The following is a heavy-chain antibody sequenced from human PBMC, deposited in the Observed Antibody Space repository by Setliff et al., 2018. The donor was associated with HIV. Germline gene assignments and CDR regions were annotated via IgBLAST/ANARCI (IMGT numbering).Heavy chain of an antibody. V-gene: IGHV1-3*01. D-gene: IGHD6-6*01. Sequence: ASVKVSCKASGYTFTSYAMHWVRQAPGQRLEWMGWINAGNGNTKYSQKFQGRVTITRDTSASTAYMELSSLRSEDTAVYYCARGFSVNSSSDPLLNWFDPWGQGTLVTVSS. CDR3: ARGFSVNSSSDPLLNWFDP. CDR1: GYTFTSYA. CDR2: INAGNGNT. J-gene: IGHJ5*02.